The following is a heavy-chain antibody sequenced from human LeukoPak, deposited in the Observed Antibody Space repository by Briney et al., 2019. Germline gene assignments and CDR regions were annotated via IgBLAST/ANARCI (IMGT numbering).Heavy chain of an antibody. V-gene: IGHV3-30-3*01. J-gene: IGHJ4*02. CDR1: GFTFSSYA. CDR3: ARDRIQLWSEFDY. Sequence: GRSLRLSCAASGFTFSSYAMHWVCQAPGKGLEWVAVITYDGSNKYYADSVKGRFTISRDNSKNTLYLQMNSLRAEDTAVYYCARDRIQLWSEFDYWGQGTLVTVSS. CDR2: ITYDGSNK. D-gene: IGHD5-18*01.